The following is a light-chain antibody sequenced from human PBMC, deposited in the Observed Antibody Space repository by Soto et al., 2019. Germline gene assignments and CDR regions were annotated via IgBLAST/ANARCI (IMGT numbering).Light chain of an antibody. CDR2: DAA. Sequence: DIQMTQSPSPLSASVGDRVTISCKASQDIGTFLNWYQQTAGKAPRLLIYDAAHLETGVSSRFSGSGSGTHFTFTISSLQPEDVATYYCQQFQSAPYTFGQGTKVDIK. V-gene: IGKV1-33*01. CDR1: QDIGTF. CDR3: QQFQSAPYT. J-gene: IGKJ2*01.